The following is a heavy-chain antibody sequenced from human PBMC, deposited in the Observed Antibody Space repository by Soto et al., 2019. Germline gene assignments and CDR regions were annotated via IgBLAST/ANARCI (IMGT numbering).Heavy chain of an antibody. CDR3: AKSGVGVVVEATAFDS. D-gene: IGHD2-21*01. CDR1: GFTFDNYA. V-gene: IGHV3-23*01. J-gene: IGHJ4*02. Sequence: EVQLLESGGGLVQPGGSLRLSCAASGFTFDNYAMTWVRQATGKGLEWVAASSGTGGSTYHAASVKGRFTISRDTPKNMLYLEMNRLRAEDTAVYYCAKSGVGVVVEATAFDSWGQGTLVTVSS. CDR2: SSGTGGST.